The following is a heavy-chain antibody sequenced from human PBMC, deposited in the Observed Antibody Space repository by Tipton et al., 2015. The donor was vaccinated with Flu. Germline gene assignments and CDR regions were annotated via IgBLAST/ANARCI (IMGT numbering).Heavy chain of an antibody. V-gene: IGHV4-30-4*01. CDR1: GVSISSGEHY. J-gene: IGHJ6*02. Sequence: TLSLTCSVAGVSISSGEHYWSWIRQAPGKGLEWIGYIYHSGSSYYNPSLQSRVDISLGTAQNQFSLRLRSVTAADTAMYYCAATTFWTLIWGRGTRVTVSS. D-gene: IGHD2/OR15-2a*01. CDR2: IYHSGSS. CDR3: AATTFWTLI.